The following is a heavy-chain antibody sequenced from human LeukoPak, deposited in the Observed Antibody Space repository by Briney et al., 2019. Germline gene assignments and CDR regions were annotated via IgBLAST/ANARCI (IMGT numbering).Heavy chain of an antibody. V-gene: IGHV4-4*07. D-gene: IGHD6-13*01. CDR3: ARGVYIAAAQYGY. CDR2: ISSSGST. J-gene: IGHJ4*02. Sequence: SETLSLTCTVSGGSITHYYWSWIRQPAGKGLEWIGRISSSGSTNYNPSLKSRVTISVDTSKNQFSLKLSSVTAADTAVYYCARGVYIAAAQYGYWGQGTLVTVSS. CDR1: GGSITHYY.